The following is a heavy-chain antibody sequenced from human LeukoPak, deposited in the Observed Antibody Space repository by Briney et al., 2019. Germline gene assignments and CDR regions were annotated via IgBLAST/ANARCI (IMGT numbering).Heavy chain of an antibody. Sequence: SETLSLTCAVYGGSFSGYYWSWIRQPPGKGLEWIGEINHSGSTYYNPSLKSRVTISVDTSKNQFSLKLSSVTAADTAVYYCARHSANFRIAVAAFQNWFDPWGQGTLVTVSS. D-gene: IGHD6-19*01. CDR1: GGSFSGYY. CDR2: INHSGST. V-gene: IGHV4-34*01. CDR3: ARHSANFRIAVAAFQNWFDP. J-gene: IGHJ5*02.